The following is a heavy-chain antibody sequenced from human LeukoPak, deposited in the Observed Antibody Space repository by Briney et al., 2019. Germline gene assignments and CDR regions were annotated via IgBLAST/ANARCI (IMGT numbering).Heavy chain of an antibody. J-gene: IGHJ6*03. CDR3: ARGADYYYYHMDV. Sequence: GRSLRLSCAASGFTFSSYAMHWVHQAPGKGLQWVAIISYEGSNKYYADSAKGRFTISRDNSKNTLYLQMNSLRADDTAVYYCARGADYYYYHMDVWGQGTTVTVSS. V-gene: IGHV3-30*01. CDR2: ISYEGSNK. CDR1: GFTFSSYA.